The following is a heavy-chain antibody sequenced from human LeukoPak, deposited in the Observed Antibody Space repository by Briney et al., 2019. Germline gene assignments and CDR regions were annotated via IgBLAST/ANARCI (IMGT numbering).Heavy chain of an antibody. CDR1: GGSLSNYY. V-gene: IGHV4-34*01. CDR3: AKVYSYGLKDDF. D-gene: IGHD5-18*01. J-gene: IGHJ4*02. CDR2: INHSGSI. Sequence: PSETLSLTCAVYGGSLSNYYWSWIRQPPGKGLEWIGEINHSGSINHNPSLKSRVTISIDTSKNQFSLKLTSVTAADTAVYYCAKVYSYGLKDDFWGQGTLVTVSS.